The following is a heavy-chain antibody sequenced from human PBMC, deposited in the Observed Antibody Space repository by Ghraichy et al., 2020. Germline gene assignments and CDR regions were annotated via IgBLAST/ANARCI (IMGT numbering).Heavy chain of an antibody. CDR1: GFTFSSYA. CDR2: ISGSGGST. Sequence: GGSLRLSCAASGFTFSSYAMSWVRQAPGKGLEWVSAISGSGGSTYYADSVKGRFTISRDNSKNTLYLQMNSLRAEDTAVYYCAKNSGYSYGWGYGMDVWGQGTTVTVSS. J-gene: IGHJ6*02. CDR3: AKNSGYSYGWGYGMDV. V-gene: IGHV3-23*01. D-gene: IGHD5-18*01.